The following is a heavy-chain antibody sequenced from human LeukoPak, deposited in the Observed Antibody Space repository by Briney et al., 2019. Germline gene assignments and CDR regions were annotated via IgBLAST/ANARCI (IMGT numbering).Heavy chain of an antibody. CDR2: ISSSGSTI. CDR1: GFTFSSYE. CDR3: ARQGVVRGVISHFDY. V-gene: IGHV3-48*03. Sequence: SGGSLRLSCAASGFTFSSYEMNWVRQAPGKGLEGVSYISSSGSTIYYADSVKGRFTISRDNAKNSLYLQMNSLRAEDTAVYYCARQGVVRGVISHFDYWGQGTLVTVSS. J-gene: IGHJ4*02. D-gene: IGHD3-10*01.